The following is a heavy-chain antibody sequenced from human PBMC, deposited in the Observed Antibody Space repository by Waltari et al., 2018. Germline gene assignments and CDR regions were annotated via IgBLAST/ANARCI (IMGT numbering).Heavy chain of an antibody. CDR3: SHFPRGGAAGNCFDF. J-gene: IGHJ4*02. Sequence: QITLKESGPTLVKPTQTLTLTCTFSGFSLSTSGVGVGWIRQPPGKALEWLALIYWDDDKRYSPSLESRLTIPQDTSKNQVGLTNTNNDPVDTATYFWSHFPRGGAAGNCFDFWGQGTLVTVSS. CDR1: GFSLSTSGVG. V-gene: IGHV2-5*02. CDR2: IYWDDDK. D-gene: IGHD6-13*01.